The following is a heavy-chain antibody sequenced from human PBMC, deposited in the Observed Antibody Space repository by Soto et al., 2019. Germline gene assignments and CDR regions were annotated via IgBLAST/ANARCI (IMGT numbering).Heavy chain of an antibody. V-gene: IGHV5-10-1*01. Sequence: GESLKISCKGSGYSFTSYWISWVRQMPGKGLEWMGRIDPSDSYTNYSPSFQGHVTISADKSISTAYLQWSSLKASDTAMYYCARSPGYCSSTSCRRYWYFDLWGRGTLVTVSS. J-gene: IGHJ2*01. CDR3: ARSPGYCSSTSCRRYWYFDL. CDR1: GYSFTSYW. CDR2: IDPSDSYT. D-gene: IGHD2-2*03.